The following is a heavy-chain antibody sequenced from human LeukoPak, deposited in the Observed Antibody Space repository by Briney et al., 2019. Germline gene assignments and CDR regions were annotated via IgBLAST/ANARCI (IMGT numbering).Heavy chain of an antibody. V-gene: IGHV3-23*01. CDR3: AKGGYYYDSSGYYQTDY. J-gene: IGHJ4*02. CDR1: GFTFSSYA. CDR2: ISGSGGST. Sequence: GSLRLSCAASGFTFSSYAMSWVRQAPGKGLEWVSAISGSGGSTYYADSVKGRFTISRDNSKNTLYLQMNSLRAEDTAVYYCAKGGYYYDSSGYYQTDYWGQGTLVTVSS. D-gene: IGHD3-22*01.